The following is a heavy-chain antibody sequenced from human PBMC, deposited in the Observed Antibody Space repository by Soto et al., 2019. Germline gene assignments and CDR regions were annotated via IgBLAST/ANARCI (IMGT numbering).Heavy chain of an antibody. Sequence: GGSLRLSCAASGFTFNSYAMSWVRQAPGRGLEWVSSISGSGSSTYYADSVKGRFTISRDNSKNTLYLQMSSLRAEDTAVFYCAKGKTVLVTAAFDYWGRGALVTVSS. D-gene: IGHD2-21*02. V-gene: IGHV3-23*01. CDR2: ISGSGSST. CDR3: AKGKTVLVTAAFDY. CDR1: GFTFNSYA. J-gene: IGHJ4*02.